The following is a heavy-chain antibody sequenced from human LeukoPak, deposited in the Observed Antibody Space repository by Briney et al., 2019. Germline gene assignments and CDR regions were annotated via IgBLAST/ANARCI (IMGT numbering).Heavy chain of an antibody. CDR3: AGIDGYRADY. CDR1: GGTFSSYA. Sequence: VASVKVSCKASGGTFSSYAISWVRQAPGQGLEWMGGIIPIFGTANYAQKFQGRVTITTDESTNTAYIELSSLRSEDTAVYYCAGIDGYRADYWGQGTLVTVSS. D-gene: IGHD5-24*01. J-gene: IGHJ4*02. V-gene: IGHV1-69*05. CDR2: IIPIFGTA.